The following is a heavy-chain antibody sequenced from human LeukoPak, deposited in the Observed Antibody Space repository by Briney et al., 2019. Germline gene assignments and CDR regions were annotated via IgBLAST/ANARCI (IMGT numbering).Heavy chain of an antibody. D-gene: IGHD3-9*01. CDR3: ARSFARDSYILTGYNIADY. V-gene: IGHV1-18*01. CDR1: GYIFTNYG. CDR2: VSAYGANT. Sequence: ASVKVSCKASGYIFTNYGISWVRQAPGQGLEWMGWVSAYGANTNYAQKLQGRLTMTTDRSTSTAYMELRSLRSDDTAMYYCARSFARDSYILTGYNIADYWGQGTLVTVSS. J-gene: IGHJ4*02.